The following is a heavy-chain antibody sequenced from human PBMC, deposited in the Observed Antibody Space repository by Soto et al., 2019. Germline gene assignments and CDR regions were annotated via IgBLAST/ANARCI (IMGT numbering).Heavy chain of an antibody. CDR3: ARDRDDSDFWSGSYGMDV. CDR1: GGSISSYY. J-gene: IGHJ6*02. V-gene: IGHV4-4*07. Sequence: SETLSLTCTVSGGSISSYYWSWIRQPAGKGLEWIGRIYTSGSTNYNPSLKSRVTMSVDTSKNQFSLKLSSVTAADTAVYYCARDRDDSDFWSGSYGMDVWGQGTTVTVS. CDR2: IYTSGST. D-gene: IGHD3-3*01.